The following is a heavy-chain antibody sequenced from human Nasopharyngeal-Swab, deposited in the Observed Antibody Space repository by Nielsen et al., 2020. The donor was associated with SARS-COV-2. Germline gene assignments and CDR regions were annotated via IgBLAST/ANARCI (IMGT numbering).Heavy chain of an antibody. D-gene: IGHD2-2*02. Sequence: GESLKISCKGSEYSFTSYWIGWVRQMPGKGLEWMGIIYPGDSDTRYSPSFQGQVTISADKSISTACLQWSSLKASDTAMYYCARLLVPAAIRPLYYFDYWGQGTLVTVSS. J-gene: IGHJ4*02. V-gene: IGHV5-51*01. CDR1: EYSFTSYW. CDR2: IYPGDSDT. CDR3: ARLLVPAAIRPLYYFDY.